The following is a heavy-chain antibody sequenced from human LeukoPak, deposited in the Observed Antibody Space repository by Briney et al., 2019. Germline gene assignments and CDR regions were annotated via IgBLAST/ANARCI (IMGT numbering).Heavy chain of an antibody. V-gene: IGHV4-34*01. CDR2: INHSGST. CDR1: GGSFSGYY. Sequence: SETLSLTCAVYGGSFSGYYWSWIRQPPGKGLEWIGEINHSGSTNYNPSLKSRITISVDTSKNQFSLKLSSVTAADTAVYYCARAGQAAGAYVFDYWGQGTLVTVSS. CDR3: ARAGQAAGAYVFDY. D-gene: IGHD6-13*01. J-gene: IGHJ4*02.